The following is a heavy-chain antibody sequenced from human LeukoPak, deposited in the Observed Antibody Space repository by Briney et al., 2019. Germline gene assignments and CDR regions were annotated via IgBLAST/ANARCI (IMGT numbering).Heavy chain of an antibody. V-gene: IGHV3-66*02. D-gene: IGHD5-12*01. Sequence: GGSLRLSCAASGFTVSSNYMSWVRQAPGKGLEWVSVIYSGGSTYYADSVKGRFTISRDNSKNTLYLQMNSLRAEDTAVYYCARDRVATATDPHYYYYMDVWGKGTTVTVSS. CDR2: IYSGGST. J-gene: IGHJ6*03. CDR3: ARDRVATATDPHYYYYMDV. CDR1: GFTVSSNY.